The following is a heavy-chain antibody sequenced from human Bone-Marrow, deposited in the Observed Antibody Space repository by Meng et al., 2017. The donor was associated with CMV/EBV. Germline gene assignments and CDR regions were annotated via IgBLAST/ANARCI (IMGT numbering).Heavy chain of an antibody. CDR3: ARDLDSSGYFYWYFDL. CDR2: IYTSGST. D-gene: IGHD3-22*01. V-gene: IGHV4-4*07. J-gene: IGHJ2*01. CDR1: GGSISSCD. Sequence: QVPLQESRPRLVHTSWPLSLPCAGSGGSISSCDWSWIRQPAGKGLEWIGRIYTSGSTNYNPSLKSRVTMSVDTSKNQFSLKLSSVTAADTAVYYCARDLDSSGYFYWYFDLWGRGTLVTVSS.